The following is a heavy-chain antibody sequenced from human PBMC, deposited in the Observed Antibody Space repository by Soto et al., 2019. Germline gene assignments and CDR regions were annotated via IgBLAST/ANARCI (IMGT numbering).Heavy chain of an antibody. J-gene: IGHJ6*03. CDR1: GFPFSRYS. CDR3: ARDVDYSNYQTYYYYMDV. CDR2: ISSSSSYI. D-gene: IGHD4-4*01. Sequence: GGPCSLTCLASGFPFSRYSMNGVRQAPGQGLEWVSSISSSSSYIYYADSVKGRFTISRDNAKNSLYLQMNSLRAEDTAVYYCARDVDYSNYQTYYYYMDVWGKGTTVTVSS. V-gene: IGHV3-21*01.